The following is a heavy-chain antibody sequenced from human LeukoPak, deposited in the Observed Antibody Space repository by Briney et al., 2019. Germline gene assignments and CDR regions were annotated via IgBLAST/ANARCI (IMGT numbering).Heavy chain of an antibody. D-gene: IGHD5-24*01. CDR1: GGSISSGGYS. Sequence: SETLSLTCAVSGGSISSGGYSWSWIRQPPGKGLEWIGYIYHSGSTYYNPSLKSRVTISVDKSKNQFSLKLSSVTAADTAVYYCARAYVSKDGYNYDYFDYWGQGTLVTVSS. J-gene: IGHJ4*02. CDR3: ARAYVSKDGYNYDYFDY. V-gene: IGHV4-30-2*01. CDR2: IYHSGST.